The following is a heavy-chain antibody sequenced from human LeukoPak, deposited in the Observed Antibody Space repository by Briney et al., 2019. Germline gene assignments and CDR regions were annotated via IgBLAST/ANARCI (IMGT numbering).Heavy chain of an antibody. Sequence: SETLSLTCTVSGDSVSNYNYYWGWIRQPPGKGLEWIGSIYYSGSTYYNPSLKSRVTISVDTSQNQFSLKLSSGTAADTAVYYCAREGLVSMKISYFDYWGQGVLVTVSS. CDR1: GDSVSNYNYY. V-gene: IGHV4-39*07. CDR2: IYYSGST. CDR3: AREGLVSMKISYFDY. D-gene: IGHD2/OR15-2a*01. J-gene: IGHJ4*02.